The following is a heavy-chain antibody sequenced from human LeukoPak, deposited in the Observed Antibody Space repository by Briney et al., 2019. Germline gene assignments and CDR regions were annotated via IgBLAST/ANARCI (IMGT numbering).Heavy chain of an antibody. CDR3: ARDYGGT. CDR1: EFTFSGYW. CDR2: IKKDGSEQ. D-gene: IGHD3-16*01. Sequence: GGSLRLSCAASEFTFSGYWMNWVCQAPGKGPEWVANIKKDGSEQYYVDSVRGRFTISRDNDKNSLYLQMNSLRAEDTAVYYCARDYGGTWGQGTLVTVSS. V-gene: IGHV3-7*01. J-gene: IGHJ5*02.